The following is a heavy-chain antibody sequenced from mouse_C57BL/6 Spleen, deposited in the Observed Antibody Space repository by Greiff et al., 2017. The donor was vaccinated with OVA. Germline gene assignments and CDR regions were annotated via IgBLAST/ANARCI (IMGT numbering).Heavy chain of an antibody. CDR1: GYTFTGYW. D-gene: IGHD1-1*01. J-gene: IGHJ4*01. CDR2: ILPGSGST. V-gene: IGHV1-9*01. Sequence: QVQLQQSGAELMKPGASVKLSCKATGYTFTGYWIEWVKQRPGHGLEWIGEILPGSGSTNYNEKFKGKATFTADTSSNTAYMQLSSLTTEDSAIYYCARDTTVVATMYYYAMDYWGQGTSVTVSS. CDR3: ARDTTVVATMYYYAMDY.